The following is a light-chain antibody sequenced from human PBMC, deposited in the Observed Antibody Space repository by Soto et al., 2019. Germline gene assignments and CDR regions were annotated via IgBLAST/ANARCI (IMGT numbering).Light chain of an antibody. Sequence: QSVLTQSPSASASLGGSVKLTCSLSSGRSSYAIAWHQQQPEKGPRFLMMLNSAGSQSKGDGIPDRFSGSSSGAERYLTISSLQSEDEADYYCQTWGTGIRVFGGGTKLTVL. CDR3: QTWGTGIRV. CDR2: LNSAGSQ. V-gene: IGLV4-69*01. J-gene: IGLJ2*01. CDR1: SGRSSYA.